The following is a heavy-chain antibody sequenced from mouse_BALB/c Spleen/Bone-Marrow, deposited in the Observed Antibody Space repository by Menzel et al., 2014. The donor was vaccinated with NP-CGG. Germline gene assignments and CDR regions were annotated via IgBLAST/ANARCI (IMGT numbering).Heavy chain of an antibody. CDR3: ARTPGVLYFFDY. V-gene: IGHV1-9*01. CDR2: ILPESGST. Sequence: QVQLQQSGAELMKPGASVKISCKSSGYTFSGYWIEWVKQRPGHGLEWIGEILPESGSTNYNEKFRGKATFTADTSSNTAYMQLSSLTSEDSAVYYCARTPGVLYFFDYWGQGTTLTVSS. CDR1: GYTFSGYW. J-gene: IGHJ2*01.